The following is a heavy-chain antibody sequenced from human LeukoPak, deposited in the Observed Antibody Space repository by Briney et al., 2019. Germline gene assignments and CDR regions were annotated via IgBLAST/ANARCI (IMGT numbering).Heavy chain of an antibody. V-gene: IGHV3-74*01. Sequence: PGGSLRLSCAASGFTFSSNWMHWVRQAPGKGLVWVSRINEDGSTTNYADSVKGRSTIFRDNAKNTLYLQMNGLRAEDTAVYYCVRDLGGRSGHWGRGTLVTVSS. CDR1: GFTFSSNW. J-gene: IGHJ4*02. CDR3: VRDLGGRSGH. CDR2: INEDGSTT. D-gene: IGHD1-26*01.